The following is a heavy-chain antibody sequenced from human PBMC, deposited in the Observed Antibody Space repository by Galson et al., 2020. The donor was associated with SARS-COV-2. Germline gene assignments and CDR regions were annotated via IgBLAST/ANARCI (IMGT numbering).Heavy chain of an antibody. Sequence: SETLSLTCTVSGGSVSSGSYYWSWIRQPPGKGLEWIGYIYYSGSTNYNPSLKSRVTISVDTSKNQFFLKLSSVTAADTAVYYCARTAYCSSTSCYNHHYYGMDVWGQGTTVTVSS. D-gene: IGHD2-2*02. CDR3: ARTAYCSSTSCYNHHYYGMDV. V-gene: IGHV4-61*01. CDR2: IYYSGST. J-gene: IGHJ6*02. CDR1: GGSVSSGSYY.